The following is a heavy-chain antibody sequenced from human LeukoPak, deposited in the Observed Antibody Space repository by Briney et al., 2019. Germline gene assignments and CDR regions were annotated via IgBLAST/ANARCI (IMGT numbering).Heavy chain of an antibody. CDR3: ARMPYYYYGMDV. J-gene: IGHJ6*02. Sequence: SETLSLTCAVYGGSFSGYYWSWIRQPPGKGLEWIGEINHSGSTNYNPSLKSRVTISVDTSKNQLSLKLSSVTAADTAVYYCARMPYYYYGMDVWGQGTTVTVSS. D-gene: IGHD2-2*01. CDR1: GGSFSGYY. V-gene: IGHV4-34*01. CDR2: INHSGST.